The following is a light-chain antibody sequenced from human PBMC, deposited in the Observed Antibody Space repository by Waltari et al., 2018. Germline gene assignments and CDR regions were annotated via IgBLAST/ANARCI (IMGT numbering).Light chain of an antibody. V-gene: IGLV1-40*01. J-gene: IGLJ2*01. CDR1: SSNIGAGYD. CDR2: GKN. Sequence: QSVLTQPPSVSGAPGQRITISCTGTSSNIGAGYDVHWYLQLPGPATKLLILGKNNRPSGVPVRFPPSQSDPSACLALTGLQAEDEADYYCQSYDSSLSGVIFGGGTKLNVL. CDR3: QSYDSSLSGVI.